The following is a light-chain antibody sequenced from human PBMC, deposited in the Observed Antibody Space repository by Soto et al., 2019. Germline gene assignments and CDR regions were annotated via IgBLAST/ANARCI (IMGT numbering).Light chain of an antibody. CDR2: RND. J-gene: IGLJ1*01. CDR1: SSNIGAGYD. CDR3: QSFDSGLRDYV. Sequence: QSALTQPPSVSGAPGQRVTISCTGSSSNIGAGYDVHWYQQLPGTAPKLLIYRNDNRPSGVPDRFSGSKSGTSASLAITGLQAEDEVDYYCQSFDSGLRDYVFGTGTKLTVL. V-gene: IGLV1-40*01.